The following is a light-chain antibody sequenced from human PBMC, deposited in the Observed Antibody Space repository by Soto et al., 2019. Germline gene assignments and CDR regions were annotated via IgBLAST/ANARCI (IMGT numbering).Light chain of an antibody. CDR2: GGS. CDR3: QHYGNSMYT. CDR1: QSVISTY. Sequence: EVVLTQSPGALSLSPGERATLSCRASQSVISTYLAWYQQKPGQAPRLLIYGGSGRATGIPDWFSGSGSGTDFTLTISRLEPEDFAVYYCQHYGNSMYTFGQGTKLEIK. V-gene: IGKV3-20*01. J-gene: IGKJ2*01.